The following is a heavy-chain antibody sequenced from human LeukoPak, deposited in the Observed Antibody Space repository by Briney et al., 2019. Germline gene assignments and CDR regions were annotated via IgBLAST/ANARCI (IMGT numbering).Heavy chain of an antibody. CDR3: ARDRIYSGIYHDTFDI. J-gene: IGHJ3*02. Sequence: GGSLRLSCAASGFTFSSYSMSWVRQAPRKGLEWVSSISSGSTYIYYADSMKGRFTISRDNAKNSLYLQMNTLRAEDTAEYYCARDRIYSGIYHDTFDIWGHGTMVTVSS. V-gene: IGHV3-21*01. CDR2: ISSGSTYI. D-gene: IGHD1-26*01. CDR1: GFTFSSYS.